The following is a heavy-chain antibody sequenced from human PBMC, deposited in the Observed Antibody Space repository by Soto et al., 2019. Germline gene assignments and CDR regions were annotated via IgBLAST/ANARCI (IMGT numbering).Heavy chain of an antibody. D-gene: IGHD3-10*01. Sequence: ASVKVSCKVSGYTLTELSMHWVRQAPGKGLEWMGGFDPEDGETIYAQKFQGRVTMTEDTSTDTAYMELSSLRSEDTAVYYCATSGSVPIYYYYGMDVWGQGTTVTVSS. CDR3: ATSGSVPIYYYYGMDV. V-gene: IGHV1-24*01. CDR2: FDPEDGET. CDR1: GYTLTELS. J-gene: IGHJ6*02.